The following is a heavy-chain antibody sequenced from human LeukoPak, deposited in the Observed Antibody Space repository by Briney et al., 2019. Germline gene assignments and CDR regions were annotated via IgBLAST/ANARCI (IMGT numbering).Heavy chain of an antibody. J-gene: IGHJ4*02. Sequence: GGSLRLSCAASGFTFSDYWMHWVRQAPGKGLVGVSRINSDGRITSYADSVKGRFTISRDNAKNTLYLQMNSLRAEDTAIYYCVRDFHVRLYETGGYSYWGQGTLVTVSS. V-gene: IGHV3-74*01. CDR1: GFTFSDYW. D-gene: IGHD2-8*02. CDR2: INSDGRIT. CDR3: VRDFHVRLYETGGYSY.